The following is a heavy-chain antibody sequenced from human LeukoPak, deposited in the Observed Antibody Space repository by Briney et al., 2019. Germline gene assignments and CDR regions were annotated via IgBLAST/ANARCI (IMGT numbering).Heavy chain of an antibody. CDR2: IKDFGSEK. CDR1: GFTFSNYW. J-gene: IGHJ4*02. V-gene: IGHV3-7*01. CDR3: VRTRVVVTAYFDY. D-gene: IGHD2-21*02. Sequence: GGSLRLSRAASGFTFSNYWMSWVRQAPGKGLEWVANIKDFGSEKYYVDSVKGRFTISRDNAKNSLYLQMNSLRAEDTALYYCVRTRVVVTAYFDYWGQGTLVTVSS.